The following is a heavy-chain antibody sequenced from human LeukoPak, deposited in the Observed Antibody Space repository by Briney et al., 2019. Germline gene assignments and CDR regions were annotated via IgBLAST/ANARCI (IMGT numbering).Heavy chain of an antibody. D-gene: IGHD3-3*01. V-gene: IGHV1-8*03. CDR2: MNPNSGNT. CDR1: GYTFTSYD. Sequence: ASVKVSCKASGYTFTSYDINWVRQATGQGLEWMGWMNPNSGNTGYAQKFQGRVTITRNTSISTAYMELSSLRSDDTAVYYCARDMFPGSSGVVIKNMDIWGKGTTVTVSS. CDR3: ARDMFPGSSGVVIKNMDI. J-gene: IGHJ6*03.